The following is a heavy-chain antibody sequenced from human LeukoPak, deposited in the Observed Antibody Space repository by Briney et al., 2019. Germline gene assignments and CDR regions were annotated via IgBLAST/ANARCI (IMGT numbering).Heavy chain of an antibody. Sequence: PSETLSLTCTVSGGSISSYYWSWIRQPPGKGLEWIGYISYSGSTKYNPSLKSRVTISVDTSKHQFSLKLSSLTAADTAVYYCARAESSGYYRRWGQGTLVTVSS. J-gene: IGHJ4*02. CDR2: ISYSGST. V-gene: IGHV4-59*01. D-gene: IGHD3-22*01. CDR3: ARAESSGYYRR. CDR1: GGSISSYY.